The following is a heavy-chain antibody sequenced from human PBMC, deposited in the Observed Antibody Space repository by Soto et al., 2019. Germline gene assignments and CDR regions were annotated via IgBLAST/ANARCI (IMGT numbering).Heavy chain of an antibody. CDR3: ARFYGDYYNWFDP. CDR2: IYHSGST. V-gene: IGHV4-30-2*01. D-gene: IGHD4-17*01. CDR1: SDSMYICEYS. Sequence: LTRAASSDSMYICEYSVSLIRQPPGKGLEWIGYIYHSGSTYYNPSLKSRVTISVDRSKNQFSLKLSSVTAADTAVYYCARFYGDYYNWFDPWGQGTLVTVSS. J-gene: IGHJ5*02.